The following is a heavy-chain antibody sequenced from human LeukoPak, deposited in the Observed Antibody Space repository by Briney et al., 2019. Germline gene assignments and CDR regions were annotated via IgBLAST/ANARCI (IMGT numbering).Heavy chain of an antibody. V-gene: IGHV3-23*01. D-gene: IGHD1-26*01. CDR3: AKGRQWELPIDY. J-gene: IGHJ4*02. CDR2: ISSSGSGGNT. Sequence: GGSLRLSCVASGVTLSNYAMSWARQAPGKGLEWVSGISSSGSGGNTYYADSVRGRFTISRDNSKTTLYLQMNSLRVEDTAVYNCAKGRQWELPIDYWGQGTLVTVSS. CDR1: GVTLSNYA.